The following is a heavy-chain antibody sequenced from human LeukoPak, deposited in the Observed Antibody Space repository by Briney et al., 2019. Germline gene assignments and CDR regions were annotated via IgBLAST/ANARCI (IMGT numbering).Heavy chain of an antibody. D-gene: IGHD7-27*01. CDR3: ARDLPSTSNWELDY. CDR2: INPNTPNTDDT. J-gene: IGHJ4*02. V-gene: IGHV1-2*06. CDR1: GYTFIDYY. Sequence: GASVKVSCKASGYTFIDYYIHWLRQAPGQGLEWMGRINPNTPNTDDTDYAQNFQGRVTMTRDTSISTAFMELSRLTSDDTAVYYCARDLPSTSNWELDYWGQGTLVTVSS.